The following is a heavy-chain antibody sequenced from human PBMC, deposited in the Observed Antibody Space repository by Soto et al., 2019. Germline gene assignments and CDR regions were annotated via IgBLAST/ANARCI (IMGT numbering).Heavy chain of an antibody. CDR2: IYWDDAK. V-gene: IGHV2-5*02. D-gene: IGHD6-19*01. J-gene: IGHJ4*02. CDR1: GFSLNTGGVG. Sequence: QITLKESGTTVVKPTQTLTLTCSLSGFSLNTGGVGVGWIRQTPGKALEWLAVIYWDDAKSWNPSLRDRLTINRDASDDQVVLTVTNMYPVDTGTYYCARRRGGFGGGWTTPYFDYWGQGTLVTVSS. CDR3: ARRRGGFGGGWTTPYFDY.